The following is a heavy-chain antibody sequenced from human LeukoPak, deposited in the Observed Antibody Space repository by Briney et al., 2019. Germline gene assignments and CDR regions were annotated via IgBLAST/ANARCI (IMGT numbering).Heavy chain of an antibody. Sequence: SEALSLTCTVSGGSISSYYWSWIRQPPGKGLEWIGYIYYSGSTNYNPSLKSRVTISVDTSKNQFSLKLSSVTAADTAVYYCARKPYGDYNFDYWGREPWSPSPQ. V-gene: IGHV4-59*01. J-gene: IGHJ4*02. CDR3: ARKPYGDYNFDY. CDR1: GGSISSYY. D-gene: IGHD4-17*01. CDR2: IYYSGST.